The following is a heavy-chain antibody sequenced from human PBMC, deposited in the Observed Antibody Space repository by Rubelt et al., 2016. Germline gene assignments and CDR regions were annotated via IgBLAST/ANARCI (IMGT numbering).Heavy chain of an antibody. J-gene: IGHJ4*02. V-gene: IGHV4-34*01. D-gene: IGHD4-23*01. CDR1: GGSFSGYY. Sequence: QVQLQQWGAGLLKPSETLSLTCAVYGGSFSGYYWSWIRQPPGKGLEWIGEINHSGSTNYNPSLKRRVAISGDTSKGQVSRKLSSSTAADTAVYYCASLRSDGGNPSERVYFDYWGQGTLVTVSS. CDR3: ASLRSDGGNPSERVYFDY. CDR2: INHSGST.